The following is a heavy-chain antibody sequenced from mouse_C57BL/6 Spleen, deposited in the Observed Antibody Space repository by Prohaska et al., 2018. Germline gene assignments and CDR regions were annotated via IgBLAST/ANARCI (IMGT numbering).Heavy chain of an antibody. J-gene: IGHJ2*01. CDR3: AREGVYDGYFDY. CDR1: GYTFTSYW. CDR2: IDPSDSYT. D-gene: IGHD2-3*01. V-gene: IGHV1-69*02. Sequence: SCKASGYTFTSYWMHWVKQRPGQGLEWIGEIDPSDSYTNYNQKFKGKATLTVDKSSSTAYMQLSSLTSEDSAVYYCAREGVYDGYFDYWGQGTTLTVSS.